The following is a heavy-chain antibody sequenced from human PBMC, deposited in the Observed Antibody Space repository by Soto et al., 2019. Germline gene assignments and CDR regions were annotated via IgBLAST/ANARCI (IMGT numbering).Heavy chain of an antibody. V-gene: IGHV3-33*01. Sequence: GSLRLSCAASGLTFSSYGMHWVRQAPGKGLEWVAVIWYDGSNKYYADSVKGRFTISRDNSKNTLYLQMNSLRAEDTAVYYCARDEYSDGYSGYWGQGTLVTVSS. J-gene: IGHJ4*02. D-gene: IGHD5-18*01. CDR1: GLTFSSYG. CDR3: ARDEYSDGYSGY. CDR2: IWYDGSNK.